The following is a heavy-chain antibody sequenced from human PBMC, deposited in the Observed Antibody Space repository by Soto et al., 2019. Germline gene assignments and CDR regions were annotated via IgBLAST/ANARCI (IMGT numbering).Heavy chain of an antibody. CDR3: ARVGGSYYVFDY. V-gene: IGHV4-30-2*01. D-gene: IGHD1-26*01. J-gene: IGHJ4*02. CDR2: IYHSGST. CDR1: GGSISSGGYS. Sequence: PSETLSLTCAVSGGSISSGGYSWSWIRQPPGKGLEWIGYIYHSGSTYYNPSLKSRVTISVDRSKNQFSLKLSSVTAADPAVDYCARVGGSYYVFDYWGQGTLVTVSS.